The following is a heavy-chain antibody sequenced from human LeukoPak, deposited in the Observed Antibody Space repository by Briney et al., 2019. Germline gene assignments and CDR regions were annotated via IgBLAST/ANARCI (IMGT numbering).Heavy chain of an antibody. CDR3: ARGYFWSGYSEYYYYGMDV. CDR1: GGSISSYY. J-gene: IGHJ6*02. D-gene: IGHD3-3*01. Sequence: SETLSLTCTVSGGSISSYYRSWIRQPPGKGLEWIGYIYYSGSTNYNPSLKSRVTISVDTSKNQFSLKLSSVTAADTAVYYCARGYFWSGYSEYYYYGMDVWGQGTTVTVSS. V-gene: IGHV4-59*01. CDR2: IYYSGST.